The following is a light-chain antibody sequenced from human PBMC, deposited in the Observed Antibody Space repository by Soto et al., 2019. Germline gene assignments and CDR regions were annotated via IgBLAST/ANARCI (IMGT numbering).Light chain of an antibody. CDR3: QQYGPSPALT. CDR2: GAS. J-gene: IGKJ4*01. CDR1: QSVSSSY. V-gene: IGKV3-20*01. Sequence: EIVLTQSPGTLSLSPGERATLSCRASQSVSSSYLAWYQQKPGQAPRLLIYGASSRATGIPDRFSGSGSGTDVSITTSRLQPDEFAVDYCQQYGPSPALTFGRGTKVEIK.